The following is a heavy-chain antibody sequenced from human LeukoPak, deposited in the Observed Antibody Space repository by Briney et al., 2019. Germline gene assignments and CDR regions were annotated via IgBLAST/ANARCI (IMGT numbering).Heavy chain of an antibody. V-gene: IGHV4-34*01. CDR3: ARGRRYSGYDSRYFDL. J-gene: IGHJ2*01. CDR1: GGSFSGYY. CDR2: INHSGST. Sequence: PSETLSLTCAVYGGSFSGYYWSWIRQPPGKGLEWFGEINHSGSTNYNPSLKSRVTISVVTSKNQFSLKLSSVTAADTALYYCARGRRYSGYDSRYFDLWGRGTLVTVSS. D-gene: IGHD5-12*01.